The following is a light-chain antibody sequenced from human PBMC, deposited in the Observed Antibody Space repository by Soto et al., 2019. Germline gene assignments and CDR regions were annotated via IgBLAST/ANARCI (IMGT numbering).Light chain of an antibody. J-gene: IGLJ2*01. Sequence: QSALTQPASVSGSPGQSITISCTGTSSDVGGYNFVSWYQQHPGKAPKLMIYEVSNRPSGVSNHFSGSKSDNTASLTISGLQAEDEADYYCSSYIRSSTVIFGGGTKLTVL. CDR1: SSDVGGYNF. CDR3: SSYIRSSTVI. V-gene: IGLV2-14*01. CDR2: EVS.